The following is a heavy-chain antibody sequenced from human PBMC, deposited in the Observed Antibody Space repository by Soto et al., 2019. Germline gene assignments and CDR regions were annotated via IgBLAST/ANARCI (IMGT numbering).Heavy chain of an antibody. CDR3: ARAPLEGELLGPAFDY. J-gene: IGHJ4*02. D-gene: IGHD1-26*01. CDR2: IYHSGST. V-gene: IGHV4-4*02. Sequence: PSETLSLTCAVSGGSISSSNWWSWVRQPPGKGLEWIGEIYHSGSTNYNPSLKSRVTISVDKSKNQFSLKLSSVTAADTAVYYCARAPLEGELLGPAFDYWGQGTLVTVSS. CDR1: GGSISSSNW.